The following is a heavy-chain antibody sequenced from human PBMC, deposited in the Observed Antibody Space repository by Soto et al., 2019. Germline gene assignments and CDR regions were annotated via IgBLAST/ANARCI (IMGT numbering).Heavy chain of an antibody. V-gene: IGHV3-9*01. CDR3: ARSWSGSTSGRVDV. J-gene: IGHJ6*02. CDR1: GFTFDNHD. D-gene: IGHD3-3*01. CDR2: ISWDGYSI. Sequence: EVQLVESGGGLVHPGRSLRLSCVASGFTFDNHDMHWVRQVPGKGLEWVGHISWDGYSIGYGGSVRGRFIISRDNAKNTLYLQMNSLRPEDTALYYCARSWSGSTSGRVDVWGQGTTVTVSS.